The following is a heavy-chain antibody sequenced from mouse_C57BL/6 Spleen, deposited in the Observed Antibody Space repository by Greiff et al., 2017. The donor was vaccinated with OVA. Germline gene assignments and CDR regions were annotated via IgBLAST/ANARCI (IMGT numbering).Heavy chain of an antibody. CDR2: IYPGDGDT. CDR3: ARRDYGSSYDAMDY. J-gene: IGHJ4*01. CDR1: GYAFSSSW. D-gene: IGHD1-1*01. V-gene: IGHV1-82*01. Sequence: QVQLQQSGPELVKPGASVKISCKASGYAFSSSWMNWVKQRPGKGLEWIGRIYPGDGDTNYTGKFKGKATLTADKSSSTAYMQLSSLTSEDSAVYFCARRDYGSSYDAMDYWGQGTSVTVSS.